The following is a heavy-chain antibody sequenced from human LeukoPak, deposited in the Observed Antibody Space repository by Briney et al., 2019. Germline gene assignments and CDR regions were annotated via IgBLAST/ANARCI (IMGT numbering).Heavy chain of an antibody. CDR3: AKDSRYFDWLFDY. V-gene: IGHV3-30*02. CDR1: GFTFSSYG. CDR2: IRYDGSNK. D-gene: IGHD3-9*01. Sequence: GGSLRLSCAASGFTFSSYGMHWVRQAPGKGLEWVAFIRYDGSNKYYADSVKGRFTISRDNSKNTLYLQMNSLRAEDTAVYYCAKDSRYFDWLFDYWGQGTLVTVSS. J-gene: IGHJ4*02.